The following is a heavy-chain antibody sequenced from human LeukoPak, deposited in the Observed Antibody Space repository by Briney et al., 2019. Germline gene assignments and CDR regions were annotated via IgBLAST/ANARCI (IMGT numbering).Heavy chain of an antibody. V-gene: IGHV3-30*04. Sequence: GRSLRLSCAASGFTFSSYAMHWVRQAPGKGLEWVAVISYDGSNKYYADSVKGRFTISRDNSKNTLYLQMNSLRAEDTAVYYCARNGYDPPGYFDYWGQGTLVTVSS. CDR3: ARNGYDPPGYFDY. CDR1: GFTFSSYA. J-gene: IGHJ4*02. D-gene: IGHD5-12*01. CDR2: ISYDGSNK.